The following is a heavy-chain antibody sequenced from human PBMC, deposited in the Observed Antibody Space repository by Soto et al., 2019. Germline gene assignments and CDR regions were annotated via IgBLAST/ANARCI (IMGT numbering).Heavy chain of an antibody. CDR2: INHSGGT. CDR1: GGSFSAYY. D-gene: IGHD3-22*01. V-gene: IGHV4-34*01. Sequence: SETLSLTCAVYGGSFSAYYWSWIRQPPGKGLEWIGEINHSGGTSYNPSLKSRVTISVDTSKSQFSLKLTSVTAADRAVYYCARGSVDTVDSIGFYENWGEGTPVTLSS. CDR3: ARGSVDTVDSIGFYEN. J-gene: IGHJ4*02.